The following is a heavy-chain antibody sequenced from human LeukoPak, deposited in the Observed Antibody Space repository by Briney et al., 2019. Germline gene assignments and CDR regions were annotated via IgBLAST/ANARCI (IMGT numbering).Heavy chain of an antibody. V-gene: IGHV4-39*01. CDR3: ARLSSVTYCSGGSCSRGGYDY. CDR1: GGSITSSPYY. CDR2: IYYSGTT. J-gene: IGHJ4*02. Sequence: PSETLSLTCTVSGGSITSSPYYWGWIRQAPGKALEWIANIYYSGTTAYNPSLKSRVTISVDTPKNQFSLELTSVTAADTAVYYSARLSSVTYCSGGSCSRGGYDYWGQGTLVTVSS. D-gene: IGHD2-15*01.